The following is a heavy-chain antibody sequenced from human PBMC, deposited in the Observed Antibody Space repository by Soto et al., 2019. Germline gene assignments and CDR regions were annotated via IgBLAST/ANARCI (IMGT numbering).Heavy chain of an antibody. CDR3: ARGGGTVLAPLP. J-gene: IGHJ5*02. Sequence: ASVKVCCKASGYTFTGCFMHWVRQAPGQGLEWMAYINPNSGATKYAQKFQGRVTLTRDTSINTAYMEMSMLTSNDTAVYYCARGGGTVLAPLPWGQGTLVTVSS. D-gene: IGHD3-10*01. CDR1: GYTFTGCF. CDR2: INPNSGAT. V-gene: IGHV1-2*02.